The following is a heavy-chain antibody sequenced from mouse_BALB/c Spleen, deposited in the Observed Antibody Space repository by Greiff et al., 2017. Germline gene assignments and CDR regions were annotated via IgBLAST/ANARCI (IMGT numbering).Heavy chain of an antibody. D-gene: IGHD3-3*01. V-gene: IGHV3-2*02. Sequence: EVKLMESGPGLVKPSQSLSLTCTVTGYSITSDYAWNWIRQFPGNKLEWMGYISYSGSTSYNPSLKSRISITRDTSKNQFFLQLNSVTTEDTATYYCARGDGMDYWGQGTSVTVSS. CDR2: ISYSGST. CDR3: ARGDGMDY. CDR1: GYSITSDYA. J-gene: IGHJ4*01.